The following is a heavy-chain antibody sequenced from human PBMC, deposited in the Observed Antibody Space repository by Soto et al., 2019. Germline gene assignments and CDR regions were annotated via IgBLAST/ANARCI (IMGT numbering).Heavy chain of an antibody. CDR1: GGSISSYY. V-gene: IGHV4-59*08. Sequence: QVQLQESGPGLVKPSETLSLTCTVSGGSISSYYWSWIRQPPGKGLEWIGDIYYSGSTNYNPSLKSRVTISVDTSKNQFSLKLSSVTAADTAEYFCARRYGLSAFDIWGQGTMVTVSS. D-gene: IGHD3-10*01. CDR3: ARRYGLSAFDI. CDR2: IYYSGST. J-gene: IGHJ3*02.